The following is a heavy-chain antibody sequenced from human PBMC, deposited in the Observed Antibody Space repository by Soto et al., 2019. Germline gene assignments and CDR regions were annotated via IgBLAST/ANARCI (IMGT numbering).Heavy chain of an antibody. D-gene: IGHD3-22*01. J-gene: IGHJ4*02. V-gene: IGHV3-73*02. Sequence: EVQLVESGGGLVQPGGSLKLSCAASGFTFSGSAMHWVRQASGKGLEWVGRIRSKANSYATAYAASVKGRFTISRDDSKNTAYLQMNSLKTEDTAVYYCTSGDSSGHLDYWGQGSLVTVSS. CDR2: IRSKANSYAT. CDR1: GFTFSGSA. CDR3: TSGDSSGHLDY.